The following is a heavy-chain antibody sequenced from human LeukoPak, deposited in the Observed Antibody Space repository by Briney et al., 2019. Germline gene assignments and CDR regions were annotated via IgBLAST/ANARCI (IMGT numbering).Heavy chain of an antibody. CDR1: GGTFSSYA. Sequence: SVKVSCKASGGTFSSYAISWVRQAPGQGLEWMGGIIPIFGTANYAQKFQGRVTITADESTSTAYMKLSSLRSEDTAVYYCASGYSSRLDFDYWGQGTLVTVSS. CDR2: IIPIFGTA. CDR3: ASGYSSRLDFDY. J-gene: IGHJ4*02. D-gene: IGHD6-19*01. V-gene: IGHV1-69*13.